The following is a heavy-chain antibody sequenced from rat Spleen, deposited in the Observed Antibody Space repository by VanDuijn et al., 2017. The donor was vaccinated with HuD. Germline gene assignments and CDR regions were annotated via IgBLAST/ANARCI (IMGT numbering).Heavy chain of an antibody. J-gene: IGHJ4*01. V-gene: IGHV3-1*01. CDR3: ARFSGNYYVMDA. CDR1: GYSITSNY. Sequence: EVQLQESGPGLVKPSQSLSLTCSVTGYSITSNYWGWIRKFPGNKMEWMGYISYSGSTSYNPSLKSRISITRDKSKNQFFLQLNSVTTEDTAKYYCARFSGNYYVMDAWGQGASVTVSS. D-gene: IGHD1-1*01. CDR2: ISYSGST.